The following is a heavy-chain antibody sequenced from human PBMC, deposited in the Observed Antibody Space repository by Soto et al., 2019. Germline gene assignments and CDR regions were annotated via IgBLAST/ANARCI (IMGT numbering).Heavy chain of an antibody. J-gene: IGHJ4*02. CDR1: GFTFSRDW. CDR2: IKGDGTIT. CDR3: ARGGLGNYYNDY. Sequence: EVQLVESGGGLVQPGGSLRLSCAASGFTFSRDWMHWVRQSPGKGLVWVSRIKGDGTITNYADSVKGRFTTSRDNAKXTVYLQLNSLTTEDTAVYYCARGGLGNYYNDYWGQGTLVTVSS. D-gene: IGHD3-10*01. V-gene: IGHV3-74*01.